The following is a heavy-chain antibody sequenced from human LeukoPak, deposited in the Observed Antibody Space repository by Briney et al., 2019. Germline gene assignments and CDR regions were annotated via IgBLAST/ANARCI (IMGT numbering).Heavy chain of an antibody. Sequence: PSETLSLTCAVYGGSFSGYYWSWIRQPPGKGLEWIGEINHSGSTNYNPSLKSRVTISVDTSKNQFSLKLSSVTAADTAVYHCARVALYYYMDVWGKGTTVTVSS. J-gene: IGHJ6*03. V-gene: IGHV4-34*01. CDR3: ARVALYYYMDV. CDR1: GGSFSGYY. CDR2: INHSGST.